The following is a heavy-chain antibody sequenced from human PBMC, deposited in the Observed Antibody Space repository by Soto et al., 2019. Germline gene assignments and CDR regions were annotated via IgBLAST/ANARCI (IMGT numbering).Heavy chain of an antibody. J-gene: IGHJ4*02. V-gene: IGHV2-5*02. CDR1: GFSLSSTRVA. D-gene: IGHD6-19*01. CDR3: AHSVVAGLGYFFDY. CDR2: IYWDDDK. Sequence: SGPTLVNPTQTLTLTCTFSGFSLSSTRVAVGWIRQPPGKALEWLALIYWDDDKRYSPFLKSRLTITKDTSKNQVVLTMTNMDPVDTATYFCAHSVVAGLGYFFDYWGQGTLVTVSS.